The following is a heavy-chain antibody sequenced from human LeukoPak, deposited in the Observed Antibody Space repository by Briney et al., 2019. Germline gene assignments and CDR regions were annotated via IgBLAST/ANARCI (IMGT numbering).Heavy chain of an antibody. D-gene: IGHD4-17*01. CDR1: GGSISSSSYY. CDR3: ARALYGDYTLGMDV. J-gene: IGHJ6*02. CDR2: NHYSGNT. V-gene: IGHV4-61*01. Sequence: PSEALSLTCTVSGGSISSSSYYWSWIRQPPGKGLEWIGNNHYSGNTNYNPSLKSRVTISVDTSKKQFSLKLSSVTAADTAVYYCARALYGDYTLGMDVWGQGTTVTVSS.